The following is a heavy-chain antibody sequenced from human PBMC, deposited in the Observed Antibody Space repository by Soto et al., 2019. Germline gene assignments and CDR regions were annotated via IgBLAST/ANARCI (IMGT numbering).Heavy chain of an antibody. D-gene: IGHD6-19*01. CDR1: GDSVSSNSVT. V-gene: IGHV6-1*01. CDR2: TYYRSKWYN. CDR3: AIDVRGWRHSSHY. J-gene: IGHJ4*02. Sequence: PSQTLSLTCAISGDSVSSNSVTWNWIRQSPSRGLEWLGRTYYRSKWYNDYAVSVKSRITINPDTSKNQFSLQLNSVTPEDTAVYYFAIDVRGWRHSSHYRGPAPLVTLFS.